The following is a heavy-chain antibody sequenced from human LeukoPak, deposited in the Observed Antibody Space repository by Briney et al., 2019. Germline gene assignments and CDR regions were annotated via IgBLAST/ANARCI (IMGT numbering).Heavy chain of an antibody. V-gene: IGHV3-9*01. Sequence: PGGSLRLSCAASGFTFDDYAMHWVRQAPGKGLEGVSGISWNSDSIGYADSVKGRFTISRDNSKNTLYLQMNSLRAEDTAVYYCARGWDGSPDYWGQGTLVTVSS. J-gene: IGHJ4*02. CDR3: ARGWDGSPDY. CDR1: GFTFDDYA. CDR2: ISWNSDSI. D-gene: IGHD1-26*01.